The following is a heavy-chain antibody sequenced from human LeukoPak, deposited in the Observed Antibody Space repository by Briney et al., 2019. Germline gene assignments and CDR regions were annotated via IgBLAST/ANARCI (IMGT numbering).Heavy chain of an antibody. Sequence: ASVKVSCKASGDAFIPYTFSWVRQAPGQGLEWMGWINPNSGGTNYAQKFQGRVTMTRDTSISTAYMELSRLRSDDTAVYYCARDRGLGYYYYMDVWGKGTTVTVSS. CDR2: INPNSGGT. J-gene: IGHJ6*03. CDR3: ARDRGLGYYYYMDV. V-gene: IGHV1-2*02. D-gene: IGHD6-25*01. CDR1: GDAFIPYT.